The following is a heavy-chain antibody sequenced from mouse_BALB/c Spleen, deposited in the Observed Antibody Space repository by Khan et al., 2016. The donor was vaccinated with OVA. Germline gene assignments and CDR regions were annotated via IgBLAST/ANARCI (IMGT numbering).Heavy chain of an antibody. CDR1: GYTFTDYN. V-gene: IGHV1-77*01. CDR3: AREGAAWFPY. J-gene: IGHJ3*01. Sequence: QVQLQQSGAELARPGASVKLSCKTSGYTFTDYNINWMRQRTGQGLEWIGEIYPGSDNTFFNEKFRGKATLTADKSSSTAYMKLSSRTSEDSEVCFCAREGAAWFPYWGQGTLVTVSA. CDR2: IYPGSDNT.